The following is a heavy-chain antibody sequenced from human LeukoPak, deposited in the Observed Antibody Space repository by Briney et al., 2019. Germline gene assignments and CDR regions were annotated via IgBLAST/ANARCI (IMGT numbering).Heavy chain of an antibody. V-gene: IGHV3-30*04. Sequence: GRSLRLSCAASGFTFSSYAMHWVRQAPGKGLEWVAVISYDGSNKYYADSVKGRFTISRDNSKNTLYLQMNSLRAEDTAVYSCARDYYDSSGYYNHWGQGTLVTVSS. J-gene: IGHJ5*02. CDR1: GFTFSSYA. D-gene: IGHD3-22*01. CDR2: ISYDGSNK. CDR3: ARDYYDSSGYYNH.